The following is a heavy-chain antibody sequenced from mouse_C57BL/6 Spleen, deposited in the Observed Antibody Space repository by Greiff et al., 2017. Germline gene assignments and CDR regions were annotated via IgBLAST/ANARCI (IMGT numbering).Heavy chain of an antibody. Sequence: EVQLQQSGPELVKPGASVKMSCKASGYTFTDYNMHWVKQSHGKSLEWIGYINPNNGGTSYNQKFKGKATLTVNKSSSTAYMELRSLTSEDSVVYYCKYYGSSSWFAYWGQGTLVTVSA. CDR2: INPNNGGT. D-gene: IGHD1-1*01. CDR3: KYYGSSSWFAY. V-gene: IGHV1-22*01. J-gene: IGHJ3*01. CDR1: GYTFTDYN.